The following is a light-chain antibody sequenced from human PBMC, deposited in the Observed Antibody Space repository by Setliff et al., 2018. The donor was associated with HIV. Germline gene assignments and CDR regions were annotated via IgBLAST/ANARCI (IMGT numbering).Light chain of an antibody. V-gene: IGLV1-44*01. J-gene: IGLJ1*01. CDR3: AAWDDSLNGYV. CDR1: SPNIGRNT. Sequence: QSVLTQPPLASGTPGQRVTISCSGSSPNIGRNTVNWYQRRPGLAPKLLIYSDNHRPSVVPDRFSGSKSGTSASLAISGLQSEDEADYYCAAWDDSLNGYVFGTGTKVTVL. CDR2: SDN.